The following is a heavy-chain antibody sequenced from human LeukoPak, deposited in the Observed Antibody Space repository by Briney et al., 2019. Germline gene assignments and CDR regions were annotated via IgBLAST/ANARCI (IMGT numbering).Heavy chain of an antibody. CDR3: ARAPRWLQLGFDY. D-gene: IGHD5-24*01. CDR1: GGSISSYY. CDR2: IYYSGST. V-gene: IGHV4-59*12. J-gene: IGHJ4*02. Sequence: SETLSLTCTVSGGSISSYYWSWIRQPPGEGLEWIGYIYYSGSTYYNPSLKSRVTISVDRSKNQFSLKLSSVTAADTAVYYCARAPRWLQLGFDYWGQGTLVTVSS.